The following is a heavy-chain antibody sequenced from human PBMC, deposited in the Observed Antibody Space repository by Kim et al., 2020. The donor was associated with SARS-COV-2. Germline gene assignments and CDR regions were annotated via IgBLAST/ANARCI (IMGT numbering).Heavy chain of an antibody. J-gene: IGHJ6*02. CDR3: ARDGIAAPYYGMDV. Sequence: SETLSLTCTVSGGSISSYYWSWIRQPPGKGLEWIGYIYYSGSTNYNPSLKSRVTISVDTSKNQFSLKLSSVTAADTAVYYCARDGIAAPYYGMDVWGQGTTVTVSS. CDR1: GGSISSYY. CDR2: IYYSGST. V-gene: IGHV4-59*13. D-gene: IGHD6-6*01.